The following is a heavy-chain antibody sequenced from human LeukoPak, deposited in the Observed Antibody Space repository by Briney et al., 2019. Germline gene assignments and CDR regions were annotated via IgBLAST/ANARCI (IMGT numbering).Heavy chain of an antibody. CDR2: IIPILGIA. J-gene: IGHJ4*02. CDR3: ASLATYSGGYSSSAADY. V-gene: IGHV1-69*04. CDR1: GGTFSSYA. Sequence: SVKVSCKASGGTFSSYAISWVRHAPGQGLEWMGRIIPILGIANYAQKFQGRVTITADKSTSTAYMELSSLRSEDTAVYYCASLATYSGGYSSSAADYWGQGTLVTVSS. D-gene: IGHD1-26*01.